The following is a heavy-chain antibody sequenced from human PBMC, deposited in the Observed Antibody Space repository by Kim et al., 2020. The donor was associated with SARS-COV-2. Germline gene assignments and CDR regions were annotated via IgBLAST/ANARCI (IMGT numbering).Heavy chain of an antibody. CDR1: GYTFTSYG. CDR2: ISAYNGNT. Sequence: ASVKVSCKASGYTFTSYGISWVRQAPGQGLEWMGWISAYNGNTNYAQKLQGRVTMTTDTSTSTAYMELRSLRSDDTAVYYCAREGISAGYYDILTGYYMDYYYYGMDVCGQGTTVTVSS. CDR3: AREGISAGYYDILTGYYMDYYYYGMDV. J-gene: IGHJ6*02. V-gene: IGHV1-18*04. D-gene: IGHD3-9*01.